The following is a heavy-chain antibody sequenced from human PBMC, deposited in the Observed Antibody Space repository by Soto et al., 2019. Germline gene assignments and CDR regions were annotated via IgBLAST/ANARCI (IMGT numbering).Heavy chain of an antibody. CDR3: ARDPIYYGSGSYPLDP. J-gene: IGHJ5*02. V-gene: IGHV1-18*01. D-gene: IGHD3-10*01. CDR1: GYTFTSYG. CDR2: ISAYNGNT. Sequence: ASVKVSCKASGYTFTSYGISWVRQAPGQGLEWMGWISAYNGNTNYAQKLQGRVTMTTDTSTSTAYMELRSLRSDDTAVYYCARDPIYYGSGSYPLDPWGQGNLVTVSS.